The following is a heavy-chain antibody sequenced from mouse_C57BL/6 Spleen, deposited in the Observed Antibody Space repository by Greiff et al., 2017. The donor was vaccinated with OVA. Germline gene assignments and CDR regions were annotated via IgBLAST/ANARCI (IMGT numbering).Heavy chain of an antibody. J-gene: IGHJ2*01. Sequence: VKLVESGAELVKPGASVKISCKASGYAFSRYWMNWVKQRPGKGLEWIGQIYPGDGDTNYNGKFKGKATLTADKSSSTAYMQLSSLTSEDSAVYFCARSWYYGSSLYVDYWGQGTTLTVSS. CDR3: ARSWYYGSSLYVDY. CDR2: IYPGDGDT. V-gene: IGHV1-80*01. CDR1: GYAFSRYW. D-gene: IGHD1-1*01.